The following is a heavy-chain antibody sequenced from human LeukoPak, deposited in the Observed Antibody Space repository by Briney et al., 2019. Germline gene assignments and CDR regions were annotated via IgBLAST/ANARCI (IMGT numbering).Heavy chain of an antibody. CDR2: ISGSSSYI. J-gene: IGHJ3*02. Sequence: GGSLRLSCAASGFTFSSYSMNWVRQAPGKGLEWVSSISGSSSYINYADSVKGRFTISRDNVQNSLFLQLNSLRAEDTAVYYCARDPYSSGWYKDAFDIWGQGTMVTVPS. D-gene: IGHD6-19*01. V-gene: IGHV3-21*01. CDR1: GFTFSSYS. CDR3: ARDPYSSGWYKDAFDI.